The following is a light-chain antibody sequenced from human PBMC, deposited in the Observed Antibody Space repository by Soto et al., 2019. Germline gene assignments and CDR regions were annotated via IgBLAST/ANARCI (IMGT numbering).Light chain of an antibody. CDR2: EDT. CDR3: CSYAGSSTVV. Sequence: QSVLTQPAAVSGSPGQAITISCTGTFSDVGSYNLVSWYQQHPGKAPKLMIYEDTNRPSGVSNRFSGSKSGYTASLTISGLQAEDEADYYCCSYAGSSTVVFGGGTKLTVL. J-gene: IGLJ2*01. CDR1: FSDVGSYNL. V-gene: IGLV2-23*01.